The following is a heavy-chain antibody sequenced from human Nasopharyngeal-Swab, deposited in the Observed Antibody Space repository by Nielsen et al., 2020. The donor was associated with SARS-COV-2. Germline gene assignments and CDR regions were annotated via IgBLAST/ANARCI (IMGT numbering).Heavy chain of an antibody. V-gene: IGHV3-74*01. Sequence: GESLKISCAASEFTFSSYAMTWVRQAPGKGLVWVSRIDTDGSTTNYADSVKGRFRISRDNAKNTLYLQMDSLRGEDTAIYNCTRDIGGRYGYWGQGILVTVSS. CDR2: IDTDGSTT. CDR1: EFTFSSYA. J-gene: IGHJ4*02. D-gene: IGHD1-26*01. CDR3: TRDIGGRYGY.